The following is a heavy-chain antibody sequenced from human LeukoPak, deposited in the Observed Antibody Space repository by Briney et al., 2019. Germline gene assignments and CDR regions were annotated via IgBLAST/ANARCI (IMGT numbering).Heavy chain of an antibody. Sequence: SETLSLTCAVYGGSFSGYYWSWIRQPPGKGLEWIGEINHSGSTNYNPSLKSRVTISVDTSKNQFSLKLSSVTAADTAVYYCARAPYYDFWSGYYTGNYGMDVWGQGPRSPSP. CDR2: INHSGST. V-gene: IGHV4-34*01. J-gene: IGHJ6*02. D-gene: IGHD3-3*01. CDR1: GGSFSGYY. CDR3: ARAPYYDFWSGYYTGNYGMDV.